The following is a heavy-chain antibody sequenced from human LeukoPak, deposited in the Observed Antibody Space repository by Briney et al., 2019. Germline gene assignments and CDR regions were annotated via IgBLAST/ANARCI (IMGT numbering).Heavy chain of an antibody. V-gene: IGHV3-23*01. CDR3: AKAFYYYGSGSYDY. CDR2: ISGSGGST. D-gene: IGHD3-10*01. CDR1: GFTFSSYA. J-gene: IGHJ4*02. Sequence: GGSLRLSCAASGFTFSSYAMSWVRQAPGKGLEWVSAISGSGGSTYYADSVKGRFTISRDNSKNTLYLQMNSLRAEDTAVYYCAKAFYYYGSGSYDYWGQGTLVTVPS.